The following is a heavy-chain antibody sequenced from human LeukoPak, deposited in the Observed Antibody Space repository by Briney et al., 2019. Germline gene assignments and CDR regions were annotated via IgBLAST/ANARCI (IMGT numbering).Heavy chain of an antibody. CDR2: INHSGST. CDR1: GGSISSYY. V-gene: IGHV4-34*01. J-gene: IGHJ4*02. D-gene: IGHD3-3*01. CDR3: ARGSRITIFGVVPRDVYFDY. Sequence: SETLSLTSTVSGGSISSYYWSWIRQPPGKGLEWIGEINHSGSTNYNPSLKSRVTISVDTSKNQFSLKLSSVTAADTAVYYCARGSRITIFGVVPRDVYFDYWGQGTLVTVSS.